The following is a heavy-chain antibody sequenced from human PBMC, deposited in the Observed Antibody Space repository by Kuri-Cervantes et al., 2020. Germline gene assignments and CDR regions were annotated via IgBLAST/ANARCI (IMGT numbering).Heavy chain of an antibody. CDR1: DYSISSGHY. CDR2: IYYSGTT. CDR3: ARHPGMGWFDY. V-gene: IGHV4-38-2*01. Sequence: GSLRLSCVVSDYSISSGHYWGWIRQPPGKGLEWIGSIYYSGTTYNNPSFKSRVTISVDTSKNHFSLKLTSVTAADTAVYYCARHPGMGWFDYWGQGTLVTVSS. D-gene: IGHD6-13*01. J-gene: IGHJ4*02.